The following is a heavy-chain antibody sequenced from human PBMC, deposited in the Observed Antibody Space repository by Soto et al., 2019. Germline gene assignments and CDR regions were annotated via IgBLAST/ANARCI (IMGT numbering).Heavy chain of an antibody. D-gene: IGHD3-3*01. V-gene: IGHV3-23*01. CDR2: ISGNGADT. Sequence: PGGSLRLSCGASGFTFSSYAMSWVRQAPGKGLEWVSAISGNGADTTYAESVRGRFTISRDNSKNTLYLQMNSLRAEDTAVYYCARNFWSGYNYYYYGMDVWGQGTTVTVSS. CDR3: ARNFWSGYNYYYYGMDV. CDR1: GFTFSSYA. J-gene: IGHJ6*02.